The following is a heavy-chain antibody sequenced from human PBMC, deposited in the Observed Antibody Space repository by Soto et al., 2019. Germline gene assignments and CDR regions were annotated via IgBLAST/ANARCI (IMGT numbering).Heavy chain of an antibody. CDR1: GFTFSSYA. CDR2: ISGSGGST. CDR3: AKDRIAARPSPYGMDV. V-gene: IGHV3-23*01. D-gene: IGHD6-6*01. Sequence: GAVRLSCAASGFTFSSYAMSWVRQAPGKGLEWVSAISGSGGSTYYADSVKGRFTISRDNSKNTLYLQMNSLRAEDTAVYYCAKDRIAARPSPYGMDVWGQGTTVTVSS. J-gene: IGHJ6*02.